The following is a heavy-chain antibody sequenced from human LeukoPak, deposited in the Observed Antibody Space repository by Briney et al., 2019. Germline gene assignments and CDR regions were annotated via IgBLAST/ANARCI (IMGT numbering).Heavy chain of an antibody. D-gene: IGHD2-2*01. CDR3: ARLPCGSTSCYGGFDY. CDR2: IYYSGST. Sequence: LGPGLVKPSETLSLTCTVSGGSISSSSYYWGWIRQPPGKGLEWIGSIYYSGSTYYNPSLKSRVTISVDTSKNQFSLKLSSVTAADTAVYYCARLPCGSTSCYGGFDYWGQGTLVTVSS. J-gene: IGHJ4*02. V-gene: IGHV4-39*01. CDR1: GGSISSSSYY.